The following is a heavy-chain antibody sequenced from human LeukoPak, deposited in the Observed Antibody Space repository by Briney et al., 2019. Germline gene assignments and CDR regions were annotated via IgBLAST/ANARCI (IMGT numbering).Heavy chain of an antibody. CDR1: GGSISSYY. Sequence: SETLSLTCSVSGGSISSYYWSWIRQPPGKGLEWIGYIYYSGRTNYNPSLKSRVTISVDTSKNQFSLTLSSVTAADTAVYYCARGQKYRNGYTVTELGSGYFDYWGQGTLVTVSS. CDR3: ARGQKYRNGYTVTELGSGYFDY. D-gene: IGHD5-18*01. V-gene: IGHV4-59*01. J-gene: IGHJ4*02. CDR2: IYYSGRT.